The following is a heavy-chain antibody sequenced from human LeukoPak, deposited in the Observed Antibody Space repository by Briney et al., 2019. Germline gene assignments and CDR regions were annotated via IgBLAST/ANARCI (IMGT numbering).Heavy chain of an antibody. V-gene: IGHV3-21*01. CDR3: ARDSSRSTYNWFDP. CDR2: ISSSSSYI. CDR1: GFTFSSYS. J-gene: IGHJ5*02. Sequence: PGGSLRLSCAASGFTFSSYSMNWVRQAPGKGLEWVSSISSSSSYIYYADSVKGRFTISRDNAKNSLYLQMNSLRAEDTAVYYGARDSSRSTYNWFDPWGQGTLVTVSS.